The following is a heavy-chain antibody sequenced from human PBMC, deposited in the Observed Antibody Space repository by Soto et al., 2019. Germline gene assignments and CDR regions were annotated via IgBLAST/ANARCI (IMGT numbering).Heavy chain of an antibody. V-gene: IGHV5-51*01. CDR2: IYPGDSDT. CDR1: GYSFATYW. D-gene: IGHD4-4*01. CDR3: ARLYSSPPGPPRT. J-gene: IGHJ4*02. Sequence: LGESLKISCKGSGYSFATYWIGWVRQMPGKGLEWMGIIYPGDSDTRYSPSFQGQVTMSADKSISTAYLQWSSLKASDTAMYYCARLYSSPPGPPRTWGQGTLVTVSS.